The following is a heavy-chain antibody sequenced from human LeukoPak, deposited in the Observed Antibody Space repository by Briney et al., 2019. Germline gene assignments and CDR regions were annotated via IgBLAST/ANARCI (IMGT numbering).Heavy chain of an antibody. J-gene: IGHJ4*02. Sequence: PGGSLRLSCAASGFTFSSYSMNWVRQAPGKGLEWVSSISSSSSYIYYADSVKGRFTISRDNAKNSLYLQMNSLRAEDTAVYYCAVVVPAAMGVDYWGRGTLVTVSS. V-gene: IGHV3-21*01. CDR1: GFTFSSYS. D-gene: IGHD2-2*01. CDR3: AVVVPAAMGVDY. CDR2: ISSSSSYI.